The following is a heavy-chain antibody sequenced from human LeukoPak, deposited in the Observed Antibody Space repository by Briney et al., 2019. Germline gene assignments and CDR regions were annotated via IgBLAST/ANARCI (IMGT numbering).Heavy chain of an antibody. CDR1: GYTFTIYG. D-gene: IGHD3-3*01. CDR3: ARWAGVVIINGWFDP. Sequence: ASVKVSCKASGYTFTIYGISWVRQAPGQGLEWMGWISAYNGNTNYAQKLQGRVTMTTDTSTSTAYMELRSLRSDDTAVYYCARWAGVVIINGWFDPWGQGTLVTVSS. V-gene: IGHV1-18*01. CDR2: ISAYNGNT. J-gene: IGHJ5*02.